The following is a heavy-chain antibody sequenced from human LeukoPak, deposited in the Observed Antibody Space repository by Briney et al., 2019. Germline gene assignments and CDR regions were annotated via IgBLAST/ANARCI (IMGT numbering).Heavy chain of an antibody. Sequence: PGGSLRLSCAASGFTVSSYSMNWVRQAPGKGLEWVSSISSSSSYIYYADSVKGRFTISRDNAKNSLYLQMNSLRAEDTAVYYCARTRRGMFIAAAFTPGGAFDIWGQGTMVTVSS. V-gene: IGHV3-21*01. CDR3: ARTRRGMFIAAAFTPGGAFDI. J-gene: IGHJ3*02. CDR1: GFTVSSYS. CDR2: ISSSSSYI. D-gene: IGHD6-13*01.